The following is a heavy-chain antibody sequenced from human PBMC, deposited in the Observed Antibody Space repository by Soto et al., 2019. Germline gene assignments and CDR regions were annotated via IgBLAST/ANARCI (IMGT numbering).Heavy chain of an antibody. J-gene: IGHJ6*02. CDR3: ARDADYGGSRGGMDV. V-gene: IGHV4-31*03. D-gene: IGHD4-17*01. CDR1: GGSVNNADYF. Sequence: QVRLEESGPGLVKPSETLSLICSVSGGSVNNADYFWSWIRHHPENGLEWIGYIYYSGSTRYNPSFKTRATLSIDTAKNQLSLRLNSVTVADTAVEFCARDADYGGSRGGMDVWGRGTTVTVSS. CDR2: IYYSGST.